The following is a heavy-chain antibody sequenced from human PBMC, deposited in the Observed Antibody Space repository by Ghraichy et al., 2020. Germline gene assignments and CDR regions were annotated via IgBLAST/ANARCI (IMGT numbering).Heavy chain of an antibody. D-gene: IGHD3-3*01. CDR3: ARRLNFLDS. CDR1: GFNLSDYY. Sequence: GGSLRLSCAASGFNLSDYYMSWIRQAPGKGLEWVSYISSSGNTIYYADSLKGRITGTRDNTKNSLYLQMNSLRAEDTALYFCARRLNFLDSWGQGTLVTVSS. CDR2: ISSSGNTI. V-gene: IGHV3-11*01. J-gene: IGHJ4*02.